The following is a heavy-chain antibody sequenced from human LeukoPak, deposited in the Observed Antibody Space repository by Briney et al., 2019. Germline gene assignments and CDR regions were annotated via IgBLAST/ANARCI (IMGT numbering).Heavy chain of an antibody. CDR3: ARDAPQIAYGDNHYFDY. V-gene: IGHV1-69*13. CDR1: GGTFSSYA. D-gene: IGHD4-17*01. CDR2: IIPIFGTA. Sequence: SVKVSCKASGGTFSSYAIRWVRQAPGQGLEWMGGIIPIFGTANYAQKFQGRVTITADGSTSTAYMELSSLRSEDTAVYYCARDAPQIAYGDNHYFDYWGQGTLVTVSS. J-gene: IGHJ4*02.